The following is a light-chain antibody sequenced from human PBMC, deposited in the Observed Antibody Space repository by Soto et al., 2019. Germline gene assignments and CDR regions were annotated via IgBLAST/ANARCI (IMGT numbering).Light chain of an antibody. CDR1: QSISSY. J-gene: IGKJ2*01. V-gene: IGKV1-39*01. Sequence: DIQMTQSPSSLSASVGDRVTITCRASQSISSYLNWYQQKPGKAPKLLNYAASSLQSGVPSRFSGSGSETDYTLTISSLQPEDFATYYCQQSYSTPYNFGQGNNLEIK. CDR2: AAS. CDR3: QQSYSTPYN.